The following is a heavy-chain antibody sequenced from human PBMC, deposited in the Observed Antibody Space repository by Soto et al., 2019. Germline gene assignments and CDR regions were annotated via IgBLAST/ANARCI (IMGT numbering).Heavy chain of an antibody. Sequence: QITLKESGPTLVKPTQTLTLTCTFSGFSLSTSGVGVGWIRQPPGKALEWLALIYWDDDKRYSPSLKSRLTITTDTSKNQVVLTMTNMDPVDTATYYCAHSDFLEWLLYGSWFDPWGQGTLVTVSS. CDR1: GFSLSTSGVG. V-gene: IGHV2-5*02. D-gene: IGHD3-3*01. CDR2: IYWDDDK. J-gene: IGHJ5*02. CDR3: AHSDFLEWLLYGSWFDP.